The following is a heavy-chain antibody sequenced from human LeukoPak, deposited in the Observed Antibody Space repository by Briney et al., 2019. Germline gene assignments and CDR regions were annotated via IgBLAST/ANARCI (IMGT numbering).Heavy chain of an antibody. V-gene: IGHV3-9*01. J-gene: IGHJ4*02. CDR2: ISWNSGSI. CDR1: GFTFDDYA. D-gene: IGHD3-22*01. Sequence: SLRLSCAASGFTFDDYAMHWVRQAPGKGLEWVSGISWNSGSIGYADSVKGRFTISRDNAKNSLYLQMNSLRAEDTALYYCAKDMGGSGYPYYFDYWGQGTLVTVSS. CDR3: AKDMGGSGYPYYFDY.